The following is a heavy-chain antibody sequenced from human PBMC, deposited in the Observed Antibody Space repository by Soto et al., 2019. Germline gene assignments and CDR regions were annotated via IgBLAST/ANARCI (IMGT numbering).Heavy chain of an antibody. Sequence: GGSLRLSCAASGFTFSSYWMSWVRQAPGKGLEWVANIKQDGSEKYYVDSVKGRFTISRDNAKNSLYLQMNSLRAEDTAVYYCARVGYSSSWYHMGYYYYGMDVWGQGITVTVSS. CDR1: GFTFSSYW. CDR3: ARVGYSSSWYHMGYYYYGMDV. V-gene: IGHV3-7*03. D-gene: IGHD6-13*01. J-gene: IGHJ6*02. CDR2: IKQDGSEK.